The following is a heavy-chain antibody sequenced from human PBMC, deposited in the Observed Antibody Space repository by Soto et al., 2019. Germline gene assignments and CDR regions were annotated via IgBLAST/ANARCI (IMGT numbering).Heavy chain of an antibody. CDR1: GGSISSYY. J-gene: IGHJ6*02. Sequence: PSETLSLTCTVSGGSISSYYWSWIRQPPGKGLEWIGYIYYSGSANYNPSLKSRVTISVDTSKNQFSLTLSSVTAADTAVYYCARDRTDDFWSGYKYGMDVWGQGTTVTVSS. CDR3: ARDRTDDFWSGYKYGMDV. V-gene: IGHV4-59*01. CDR2: IYYSGSA. D-gene: IGHD3-3*01.